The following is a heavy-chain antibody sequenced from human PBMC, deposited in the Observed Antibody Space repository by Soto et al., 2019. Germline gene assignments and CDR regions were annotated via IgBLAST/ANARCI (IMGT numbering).Heavy chain of an antibody. CDR3: ARGYCTTSPCSGDFQF. V-gene: IGHV1-18*01. D-gene: IGHD2-15*01. J-gene: IGHJ1*01. Sequence: ASVKVSCKASGYTFTSYGITWVRQAPGQGLEWMGWISSYSLKANNAQKFEGRVTMTTDTSTSTAYMELRSLRSDDTAVYFSARGYCTTSPCSGDFQFWGQGTRVTVSS. CDR2: ISSYSLKA. CDR1: GYTFTSYG.